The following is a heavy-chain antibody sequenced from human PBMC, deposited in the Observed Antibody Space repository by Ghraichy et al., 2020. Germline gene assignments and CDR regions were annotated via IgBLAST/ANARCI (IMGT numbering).Heavy chain of an antibody. D-gene: IGHD3-22*01. J-gene: IGHJ3*02. Sequence: SETLSLTCTVSGGSISSGGYYWSWIRQHPGKGLEWIGYIYYSGSTYYNPSLKSRVTISVDTSKNQFSLKLSSVTAADTAVYYCARADDSSGPDAFDIWGQGTMVTVSS. V-gene: IGHV4-31*03. CDR1: GGSISSGGYY. CDR2: IYYSGST. CDR3: ARADDSSGPDAFDI.